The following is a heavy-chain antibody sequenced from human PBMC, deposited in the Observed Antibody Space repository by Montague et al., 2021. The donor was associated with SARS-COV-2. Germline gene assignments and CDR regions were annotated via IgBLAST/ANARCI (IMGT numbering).Heavy chain of an antibody. CDR1: GDSDGIVRLS. CDR2: CHFRLKWKN. D-gene: IGHD3-10*01. J-gene: IGHJ4*02. CDR3: TRAVWGVQDY. V-gene: IGHV6-1*01. Sequence: CAISGDSDGIVRLSRKSERHTSSLGSQQQLRCHFRLKWKNEYALSVKSRITITPDTSKNQLSLQLTSVTPEDTAVYYCTRAVWGVQDYWGQGSLVTVSS.